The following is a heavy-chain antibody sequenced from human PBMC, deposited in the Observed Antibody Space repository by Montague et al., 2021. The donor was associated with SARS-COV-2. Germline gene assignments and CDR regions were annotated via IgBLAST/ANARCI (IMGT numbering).Heavy chain of an antibody. CDR3: ARVKTSIAARNYFDY. Sequence: SLRLSCAASGFTFSSYDMHWVRQAPGKGLEWVSYISSSGSNIYYADSVKGRFTISRDNAKNSLYLQMNSLRAEDTAVYYCARVKTSIAARNYFDYWGQGTLVTASS. CDR1: GFTFSSYD. CDR2: ISSSGSNI. D-gene: IGHD6-6*01. V-gene: IGHV3-48*03. J-gene: IGHJ4*02.